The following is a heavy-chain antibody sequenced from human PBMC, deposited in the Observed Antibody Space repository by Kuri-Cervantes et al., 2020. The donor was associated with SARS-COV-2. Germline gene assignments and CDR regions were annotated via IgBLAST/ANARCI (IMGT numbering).Heavy chain of an antibody. J-gene: IGHJ4*02. D-gene: IGHD4-17*01. CDR2: ISYSGST. CDR1: GGSISFGYYY. Sequence: SETLSLTCTVSGGSISFGYYYWSWIRQPPGKGLEWIGYISYSGSTYYNPSLKSRLTISADMSKNQFSLKLSSVTAADTAVYYCARGGWSWGDYNFDYWGQGTLVTVSS. CDR3: ARGGWSWGDYNFDY. V-gene: IGHV4-30-4*01.